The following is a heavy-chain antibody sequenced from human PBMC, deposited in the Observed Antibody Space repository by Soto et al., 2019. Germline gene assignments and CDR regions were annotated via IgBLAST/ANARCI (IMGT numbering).Heavy chain of an antibody. CDR2: ISGSGGST. CDR3: AKDIPLKRGGSCYSGCGY. V-gene: IGHV3-23*01. CDR1: GFTFSSYA. J-gene: IGHJ4*02. Sequence: EVQLLESGGGLVQPGGTLRHSCAASGFTFSSYAMSWVRQAPGKGLEWVSAISGSGGSTYYADSVKGRFTISRDNSKNTLYLQMNSLRAEDTAVYYCAKDIPLKRGGSCYSGCGYWGQGTLVTVSS. D-gene: IGHD2-15*01.